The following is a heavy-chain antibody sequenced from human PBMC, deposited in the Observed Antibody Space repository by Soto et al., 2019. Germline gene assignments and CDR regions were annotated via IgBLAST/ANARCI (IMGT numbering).Heavy chain of an antibody. D-gene: IGHD3-16*01. J-gene: IGHJ4*02. V-gene: IGHV1-18*01. CDR2: FNPDNHNT. CDR3: ARVRFGDPFDF. Sequence: ASVKVSCKVSGYRFTTYGINWVRQAPGQGLKRVGWFNPDNHNTNYAQKFQDRVSLTTGSSTNTAYMELRDLRSDDTAVYYCARVRFGDPFDFWGQGSLVTVSS. CDR1: GYRFTTYG.